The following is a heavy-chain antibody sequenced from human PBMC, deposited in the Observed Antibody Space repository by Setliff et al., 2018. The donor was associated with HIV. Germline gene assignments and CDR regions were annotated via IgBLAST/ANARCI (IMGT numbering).Heavy chain of an antibody. J-gene: IGHJ1*01. CDR2: IRSKAYGGTT. CDR3: TRDWGYCSGGSCYSNQYFQH. V-gene: IGHV3-49*04. Sequence: GGSLRLSCTASGFTFGDYAMSWVRQAPGKGLEWVGFIRSKAYGGTTEYAASVKGRFTISRDDSKSIAYLQMKSLKTEDTAVYYCTRDWGYCSGGSCYSNQYFQHWGQGTLVTVS. D-gene: IGHD2-15*01. CDR1: GFTFGDYA.